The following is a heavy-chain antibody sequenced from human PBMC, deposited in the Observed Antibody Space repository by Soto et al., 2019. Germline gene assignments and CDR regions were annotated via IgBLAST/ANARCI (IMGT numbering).Heavy chain of an antibody. CDR2: INPSGGST. J-gene: IGHJ4*02. D-gene: IGHD2-15*01. V-gene: IGHV1-46*03. Sequence: QVQLVQSGAEVKKPGASVKVSCKASGYTFTSYYMHWVRQAPGQGLEWMGIINPSGGSTSYAQKFQGIITMTRDTSTSTVYMELSSLKSEDTAVYYCAREDLVVVVAATGCCDYWGRGTLVTVSS. CDR3: AREDLVVVVAATGCCDY. CDR1: GYTFTSYY.